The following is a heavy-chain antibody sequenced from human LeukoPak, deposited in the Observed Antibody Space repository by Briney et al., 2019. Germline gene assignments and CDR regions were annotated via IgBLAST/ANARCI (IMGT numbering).Heavy chain of an antibody. J-gene: IGHJ4*02. D-gene: IGHD3-10*01. CDR3: ARHHSGSYYGSLGY. Sequence: GASLQISCKGSGYSFTSYWIGWVRPLPGNGLEWMGIIYPGDSDTRYSPSFQGQVTISADKSISTAYLQWSSLKASATAIYYCARHHSGSYYGSLGYWGQGTLVTVSS. CDR2: IYPGDSDT. V-gene: IGHV5-51*01. CDR1: GYSFTSYW.